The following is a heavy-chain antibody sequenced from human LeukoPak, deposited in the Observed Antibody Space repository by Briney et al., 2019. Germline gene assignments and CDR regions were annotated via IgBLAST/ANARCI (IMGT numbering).Heavy chain of an antibody. J-gene: IGHJ4*02. CDR1: GGSFSGYY. D-gene: IGHD2-2*01. V-gene: IGHV4-34*01. Sequence: SETLSLTCAVYGGSFSGYYWSWIRQPPGKGLEWIGEINHSGSTNYNPSLKSRVTISVDTSKNQFSLKLSSVTAADTAVYYCARGKSPRYCSSTSCPYNYYSDYWGQGTLVTVSS. CDR3: ARGKSPRYCSSTSCPYNYYSDY. CDR2: INHSGST.